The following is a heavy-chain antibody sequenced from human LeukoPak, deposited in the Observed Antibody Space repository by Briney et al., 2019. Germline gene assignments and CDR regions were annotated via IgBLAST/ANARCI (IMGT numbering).Heavy chain of an antibody. CDR3: ARVHRTYYYGSGSYKDY. V-gene: IGHV4-39*07. Sequence: PSETLSLTCTVSGGSISSSSYYWGWIRQPPGKGLEWIGSIYYSGSTYYNPSLKSRVTISVDTSKNQFSLKLSSVTAADTAVYYCARVHRTYYYGSGSYKDYWGQGTLVTVSS. D-gene: IGHD3-10*01. J-gene: IGHJ4*02. CDR2: IYYSGST. CDR1: GGSISSSSYY.